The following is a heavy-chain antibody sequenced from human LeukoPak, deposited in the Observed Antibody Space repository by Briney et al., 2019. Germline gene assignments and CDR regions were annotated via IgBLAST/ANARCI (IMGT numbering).Heavy chain of an antibody. CDR3: ARLWGDVTIFDY. CDR1: GFTFSSYS. D-gene: IGHD3-10*01. V-gene: IGHV3-21*01. Sequence: GGSLRLSCAASGFTFSSYSMNWVRQAPGKGLEWVSSISSSSSYIYYADSVKGRFTISRDNAKNSLYLQMNSLRAEDTAVYYCARLWGDVTIFDYWGQGTRVTVSS. J-gene: IGHJ4*02. CDR2: ISSSSSYI.